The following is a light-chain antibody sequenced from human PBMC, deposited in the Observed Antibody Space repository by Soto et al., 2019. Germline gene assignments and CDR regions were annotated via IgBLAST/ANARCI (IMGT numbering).Light chain of an antibody. Sequence: DIQMTQSPSSLSASLGDRVTITCRASQSIGGYLYWYQQKAVKAPNLLSYAASNLHSGAPSKFSGSGSGTHFTLAINSLQPEDFATYYCQPSYNTPWTFGPGTKVEIK. J-gene: IGKJ1*01. V-gene: IGKV1-39*01. CDR2: AAS. CDR3: QPSYNTPWT. CDR1: QSIGGY.